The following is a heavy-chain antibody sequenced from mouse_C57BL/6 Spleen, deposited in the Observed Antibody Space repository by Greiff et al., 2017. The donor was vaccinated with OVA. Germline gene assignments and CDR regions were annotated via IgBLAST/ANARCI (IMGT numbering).Heavy chain of an antibody. CDR1: GYTFTDYE. D-gene: IGHD1-1*01. V-gene: IGHV1-15*01. J-gene: IGHJ2*01. CDR3: TSSLMTTVVAPFYFDY. Sequence: QVQLQQSGAELVRPGASVTLSCKASGYTFTDYEMHWVKQTPVPGLEWIGAIDPETGGNTYNQKFKGKAILTSDKSSSTAYRELRSLTSDASAFYYCTSSLMTTVVAPFYFDYWGQGTTLTVSS. CDR2: IDPETGGN.